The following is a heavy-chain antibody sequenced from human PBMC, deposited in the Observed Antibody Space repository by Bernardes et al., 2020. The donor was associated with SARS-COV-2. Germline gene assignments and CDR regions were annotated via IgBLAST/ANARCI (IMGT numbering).Heavy chain of an antibody. CDR2: IYYSGST. V-gene: IGHV4-61*01. J-gene: IGHJ4*02. D-gene: IGHD3-10*01. Sequence: SETQSLTCTVSGGSVSSCSYYWSWIRQPPGKGLEWIGYIYYSGSTSYNPSLKSRVTISVDTSKNQFSLKLSSVTAADTAVYYCARAPRGVAFFYFDYWGQGTLVTVSS. CDR3: ARAPRGVAFFYFDY. CDR1: GGSVSSCSYY.